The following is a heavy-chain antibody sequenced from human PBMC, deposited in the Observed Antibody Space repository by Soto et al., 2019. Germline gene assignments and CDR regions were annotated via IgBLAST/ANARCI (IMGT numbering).Heavy chain of an antibody. CDR3: ARQRTTVVTQAYFDH. CDR1: GESISSSSYY. D-gene: IGHD2-21*02. V-gene: IGHV4-39*01. J-gene: IGHJ4*02. CDR2: IYYSRRT. Sequence: SETLSLTCIVSGESISSSSYYWGWIRQPPGKGLEWIGSIYYSRRTYYNPSFKSRVTISIDTSKNKFSLKLSSVTATDTAVYSCARQRTTVVTQAYFDHWGQVALVTVSS.